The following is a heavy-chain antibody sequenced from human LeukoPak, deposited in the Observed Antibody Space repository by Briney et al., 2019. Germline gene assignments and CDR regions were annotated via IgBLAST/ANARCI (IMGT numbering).Heavy chain of an antibody. Sequence: GRSLRLSCAASGFTFSSYAMHWVRQAPGKGLEWVAVISYDGSNKYYADSVKGRFTISRDNSKNTLYLQMNSLRAEDTAVYYCARGTGDPLYYYYYYGMDVWGQGTTVTVSS. J-gene: IGHJ6*02. CDR1: GFTFSSYA. CDR3: ARGTGDPLYYYYYYGMDV. D-gene: IGHD7-27*01. CDR2: ISYDGSNK. V-gene: IGHV3-30-3*01.